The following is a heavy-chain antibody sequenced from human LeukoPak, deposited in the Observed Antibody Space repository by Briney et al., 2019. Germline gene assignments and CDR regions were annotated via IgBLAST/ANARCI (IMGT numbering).Heavy chain of an antibody. J-gene: IGHJ6*04. V-gene: IGHV4-34*01. Sequence: TSETLSLTCAVYGGSFSGYYWSWIRQPPGKGLEWIGEINHSGSTNYNPSPKSRVTISVDTSKNQFSLKLSSVTAADTAVYYCARVLPVWGRDFYYYYYGMDVWGKGTTVTVSS. CDR2: INHSGST. D-gene: IGHD3-16*01. CDR1: GGSFSGYY. CDR3: ARVLPVWGRDFYYYYYGMDV.